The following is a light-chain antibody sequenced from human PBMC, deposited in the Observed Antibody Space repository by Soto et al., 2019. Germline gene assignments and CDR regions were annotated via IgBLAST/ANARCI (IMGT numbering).Light chain of an antibody. CDR3: QQYGTSPPT. CDR1: QSVSSSY. J-gene: IGKJ1*01. CDR2: GAS. Sequence: EIVLTQSPGTLSLSPGERATLSCRASQSVSSSYLAWNQQKSGQAPRLLIYGASSRATGIPDRFSGSGSGTDFTLTINRLEPEDFAVYYCQQYGTSPPTFGQGTKVDIK. V-gene: IGKV3-20*01.